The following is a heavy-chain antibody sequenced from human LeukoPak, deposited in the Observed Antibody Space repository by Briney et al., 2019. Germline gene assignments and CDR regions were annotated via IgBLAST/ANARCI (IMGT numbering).Heavy chain of an antibody. V-gene: IGHV3-23*01. Sequence: GGSLRLSCAVSGFTFSSYAMSWVRQAPGKGLEWVSVISGSGGKTFHADSVKGRFTISRDNSKNTLYLQMNSLRDEDTAVYYCAKDWKEVAYCSGGSCYSDYWGQGTLVIVPS. D-gene: IGHD2-15*01. CDR2: ISGSGGKT. J-gene: IGHJ4*02. CDR1: GFTFSSYA. CDR3: AKDWKEVAYCSGGSCYSDY.